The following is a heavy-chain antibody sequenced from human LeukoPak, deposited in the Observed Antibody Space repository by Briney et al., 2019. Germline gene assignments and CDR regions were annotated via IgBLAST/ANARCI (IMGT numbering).Heavy chain of an antibody. CDR3: ARGGSLGY. Sequence: PGGSLSLSCAASGFTFSSYEMNWVRQAPGKGLEWVSKISSSGSAIYYADSVTGRFTISRDNAKSTLYLQMNSLRVEDTAVYYCARGGSLGYWGQGTLVTVSS. CDR2: ISSSGSAI. D-gene: IGHD6-19*01. V-gene: IGHV3-48*03. CDR1: GFTFSSYE. J-gene: IGHJ4*02.